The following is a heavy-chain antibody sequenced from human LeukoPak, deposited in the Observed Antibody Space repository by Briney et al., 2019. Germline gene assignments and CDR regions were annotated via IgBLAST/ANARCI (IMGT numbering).Heavy chain of an antibody. Sequence: SSETLSPTCTVSGGSISPYYWSWIRQPPGKTLEWIGYIYFTGSTNYNPSLKSRPTISLHTSKNQFSLNLSSVTAADTAVYYCARHLPVAGYPYFDYWGQGALVTVSS. CDR1: GGSISPYY. J-gene: IGHJ4*02. V-gene: IGHV4-59*08. CDR3: ARHLPVAGYPYFDY. D-gene: IGHD6-19*01. CDR2: IYFTGST.